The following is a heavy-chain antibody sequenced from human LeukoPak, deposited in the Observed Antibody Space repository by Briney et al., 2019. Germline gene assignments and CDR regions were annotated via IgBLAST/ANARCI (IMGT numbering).Heavy chain of an antibody. CDR1: GFTFNNYA. D-gene: IGHD3-22*01. V-gene: IGHV3-23*01. CDR2: VSGSGDNT. J-gene: IGHJ4*02. Sequence: GGSLRLSCAASGFTFNNYAMNWVRQAPGKGLEWVSSVSGSGDNTYYADSVKGRFTTSRDNSKNTLYLQMNSLRAEDTDVYYCARRYYDSSGYNFWGQGTLVTVSS. CDR3: ARRYYDSSGYNF.